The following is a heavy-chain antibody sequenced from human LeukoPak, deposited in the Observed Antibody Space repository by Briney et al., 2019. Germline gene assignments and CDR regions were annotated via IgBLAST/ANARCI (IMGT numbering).Heavy chain of an antibody. CDR2: ISYDGTNK. Sequence: GGSLRPSCSASGFTFSIYGVHWVRQAPGKGLEWVAVISYDGTNKYHVDSVKGRFTISRDNSKNTLYLQMNSLRADDTAIYYCAKDRVPDSFWSVDYWGQGTLVIVSS. V-gene: IGHV3-30*18. J-gene: IGHJ4*02. D-gene: IGHD5/OR15-5a*01. CDR3: AKDRVPDSFWSVDY. CDR1: GFTFSIYG.